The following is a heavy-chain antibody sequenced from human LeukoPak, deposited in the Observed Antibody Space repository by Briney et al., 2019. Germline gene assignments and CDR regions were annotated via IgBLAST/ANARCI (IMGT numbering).Heavy chain of an antibody. CDR3: AKENFYDSSGYWPGAFDI. D-gene: IGHD3-22*01. CDR2: ISGSGGST. V-gene: IGHV3-23*01. CDR1: GFTFSDYY. J-gene: IGHJ3*02. Sequence: GGSLRLSCAASGFTFSDYYLSWIRQAPGKGLEWVSAISGSGGSTYYADSVKGRFTISRDNSKNTLYLQMNSLRAEDTAVYYCAKENFYDSSGYWPGAFDIWGQGTMVTVSS.